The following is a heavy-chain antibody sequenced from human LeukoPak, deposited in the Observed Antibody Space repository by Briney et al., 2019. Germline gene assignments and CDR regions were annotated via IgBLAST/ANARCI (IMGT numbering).Heavy chain of an antibody. D-gene: IGHD6-6*01. CDR1: GYTFPSYF. J-gene: IGHJ4*02. CDR3: ARTAARRLDY. Sequence: ASVKVSCKASGYTFPSYFMHWVRQAPGQGLEWKGIINPTGGSTTYAQKFQGRVTMTRDTSTSTVYMELSSLRSDDTAVYYCARTAARRLDYWGQGTLVTVSS. CDR2: INPTGGST. V-gene: IGHV1-46*01.